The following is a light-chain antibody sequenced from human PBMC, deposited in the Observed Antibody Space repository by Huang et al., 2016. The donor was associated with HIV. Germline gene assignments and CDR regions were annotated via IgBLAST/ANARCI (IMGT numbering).Light chain of an antibody. CDR2: GAS. CDR3: QQRSDWPLT. J-gene: IGKJ4*01. CDR1: QSVGSG. Sequence: VMTQSPGTLSVSLGERATLSCRASQSVGSGLAWYQQKPGQAPRLLIYGASTRATGIPARFSGSGSGTEFTLTISSLQSEDFAVYYCQQRSDWPLTFGGGTKVEI. V-gene: IGKV3-15*01.